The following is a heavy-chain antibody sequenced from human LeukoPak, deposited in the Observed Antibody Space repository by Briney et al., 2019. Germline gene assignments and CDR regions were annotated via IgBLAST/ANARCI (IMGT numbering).Heavy chain of an antibody. D-gene: IGHD1-7*01. CDR1: GGSISSGGYY. J-gene: IGHJ5*02. CDR2: IYHSGST. V-gene: IGHV4-30-2*01. CDR3: ARAWGQLELRT. Sequence: SETLSLTCTVSGGSISSGGYYWSWIRQPPGKGLEWIGYIYHSGSTYYNPSLKSRVTISVDRSKNQFSLKLSSVTAADTAVYYCARAWGQLELRTWGQGTPVTVSS.